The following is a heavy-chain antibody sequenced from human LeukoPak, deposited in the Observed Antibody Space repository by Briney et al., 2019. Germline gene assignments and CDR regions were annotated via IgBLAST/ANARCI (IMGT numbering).Heavy chain of an antibody. CDR1: GFTVSSNY. CDR3: ANIVVVAARFDY. J-gene: IGHJ4*02. CDR2: IYSGGST. V-gene: IGHV3-66*01. D-gene: IGHD2-15*01. Sequence: PGGSLRLSCAVSGFTVSSNYMSWVRQPPGKGLEWVSIIYSGGSTYYADSVKGRFTISRDNSKNTLYLQMNSLRAEDTAIYYCANIVVVAARFDYWGQGTLVSVSS.